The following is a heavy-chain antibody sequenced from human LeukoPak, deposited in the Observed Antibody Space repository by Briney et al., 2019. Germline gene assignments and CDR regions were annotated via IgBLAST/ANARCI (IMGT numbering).Heavy chain of an antibody. V-gene: IGHV4-4*07. CDR1: GDSISSYY. J-gene: IGHJ6*03. CDR3: ARDQYKYDGNYRYYQHMDV. D-gene: IGHD3-22*01. CDR2: MSNSGSN. Sequence: SETLSLTCTVSGDSISSYYWSWIRQPAGKGLEWIGRMSNSGSNNYNPSLKSRVTMSVDTSKNQVSLKLSAVTAADTAVYYCARDQYKYDGNYRYYQHMDVWGKGTTVTISS.